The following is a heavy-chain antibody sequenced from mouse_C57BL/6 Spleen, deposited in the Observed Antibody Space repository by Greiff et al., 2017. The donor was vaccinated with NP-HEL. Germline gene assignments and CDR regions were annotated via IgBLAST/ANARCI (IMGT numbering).Heavy chain of an antibody. CDR1: GFTFSDYG. Sequence: EVQGVESGGGLVKPGGSLKLSCAASGFTFSDYGMHWVRQAPEKGLEWVAYISSGSSTIYYAETVKGRFTISRDNAKNTLFLQMTSLRSEDTAMYYCARPGTGTFAYWGQGTLVTVSA. V-gene: IGHV5-17*01. CDR2: ISSGSSTI. D-gene: IGHD4-1*01. J-gene: IGHJ3*01. CDR3: ARPGTGTFAY.